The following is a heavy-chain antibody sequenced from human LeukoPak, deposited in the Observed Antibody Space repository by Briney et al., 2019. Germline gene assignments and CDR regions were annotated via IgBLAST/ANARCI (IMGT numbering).Heavy chain of an antibody. Sequence: PSETLSLTRAVYGGSFSGYYWSWIRQPAGKGLEWIGRIFTSGSTNYNPSLKSRVTMSVDTSKNQFSLKLSSVTAADTAVYYCARYCSSTSCSDWFDPWGQGTLVTVSS. CDR2: IFTSGST. J-gene: IGHJ5*02. CDR3: ARYCSSTSCSDWFDP. CDR1: GGSFSGYY. V-gene: IGHV4-59*10. D-gene: IGHD2-2*01.